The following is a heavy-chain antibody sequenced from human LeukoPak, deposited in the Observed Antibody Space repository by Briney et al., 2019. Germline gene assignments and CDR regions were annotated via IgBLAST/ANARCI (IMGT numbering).Heavy chain of an antibody. D-gene: IGHD2-2*02. CDR1: GFSFDDYG. CDR3: ARCSRSSTDCYSAFDI. CDR2: ITNWNGGST. Sequence: GGSLRLSCEASGFSFDDYGMSWVRQSTGKGLEWVSAITNWNGGSTGYADSVRGRFTISRDNAKNSLYLQMNSLRAEDTALYYCARCSRSSTDCYSAFDIWGQGTMATVSS. V-gene: IGHV3-20*04. J-gene: IGHJ3*02.